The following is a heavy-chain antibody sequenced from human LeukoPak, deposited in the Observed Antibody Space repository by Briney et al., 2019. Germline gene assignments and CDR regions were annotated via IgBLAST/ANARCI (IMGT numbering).Heavy chain of an antibody. J-gene: IGHJ3*02. CDR1: GITVSNNY. Sequence: GGSLRLSCAASGITVSNNYMTWVRQAPGKGLEWVSVIHNDGSTHYADSVKGRFTISRDNSKNTLHLQMNSLRVEDTAVYYCARGGDGYNFRFSAFDIWGQGTMVTVSS. D-gene: IGHD5-24*01. V-gene: IGHV3-53*01. CDR3: ARGGDGYNFRFSAFDI. CDR2: IHNDGST.